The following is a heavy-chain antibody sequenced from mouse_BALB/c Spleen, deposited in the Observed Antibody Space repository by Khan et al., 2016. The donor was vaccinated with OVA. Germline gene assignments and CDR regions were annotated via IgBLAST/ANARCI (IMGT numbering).Heavy chain of an antibody. CDR3: ARTARIKY. J-gene: IGHJ2*01. CDR1: GYSITSGYG. V-gene: IGHV3-2*02. Sequence: EVQLVESGPGLVTPSQSLSLTCTVTGYSITSGYGWNWIRQFPGNKLDWMGYISYSGSTKYNPSLKSRISITRHTSKNQFFLQLNSVNTEDTATYYCARTARIKYWGQGTTLTVAS. CDR2: ISYSGST. D-gene: IGHD1-2*01.